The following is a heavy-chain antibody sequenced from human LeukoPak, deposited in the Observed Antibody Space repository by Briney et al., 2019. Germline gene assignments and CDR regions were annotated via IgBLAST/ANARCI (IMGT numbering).Heavy chain of an antibody. CDR1: GXTFSHYA. Sequence: GRSLRLSCAASGXTFSHYAMHWVRQAPGKGLESVAVISFDGTNKFYADSVKGRFTISRDNSKNALYLQMNSLRAEDTAVYYCAKGGYYERPWYFDYWGQGTLVTVSS. CDR3: AKGGYYERPWYFDY. CDR2: ISFDGTNK. V-gene: IGHV3-30*18. D-gene: IGHD3-22*01. J-gene: IGHJ4*02.